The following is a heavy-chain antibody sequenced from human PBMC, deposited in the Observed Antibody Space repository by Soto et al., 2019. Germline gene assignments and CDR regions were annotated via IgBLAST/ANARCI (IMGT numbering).Heavy chain of an antibody. J-gene: IGHJ4*02. V-gene: IGHV1-69*13. CDR3: ARGDYDSSGYYYVLDY. CDR2: IIPIFGTA. CDR1: GGTFSSYA. D-gene: IGHD3-22*01. Sequence: SVKVSCKASGGTFSSYAISWVRQAPGQGLEWMGGIIPIFGTANYAQKFQGRVTITADESTSTAYMELSSLRSEDTAVYYCARGDYDSSGYYYVLDYWGQGTLVTVSS.